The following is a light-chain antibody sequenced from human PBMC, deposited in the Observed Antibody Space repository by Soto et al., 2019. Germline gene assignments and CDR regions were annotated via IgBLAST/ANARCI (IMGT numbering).Light chain of an antibody. CDR1: NSNIGANS. CDR3: GTWHTTLSVEWV. Sequence: QSVLTQPPSVSAAPGQKVTISCSGSNSNIGANSVSWYQHLPGTAPKLVIYDDDKRPSGIPDRFSGSKSGTSATLDITGLQIGDEADYYCGTWHTTLSVEWVFGGGTKPPS. J-gene: IGLJ3*02. CDR2: DDD. V-gene: IGLV1-51*01.